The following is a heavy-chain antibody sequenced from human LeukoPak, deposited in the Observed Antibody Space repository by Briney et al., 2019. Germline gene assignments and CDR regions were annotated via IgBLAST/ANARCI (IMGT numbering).Heavy chain of an antibody. CDR2: ISGSGGST. V-gene: IGHV3-23*01. D-gene: IGHD6-19*01. Sequence: PGGSLRLSCAASGFTVSSNYMSWVRQAPGKGLEWVSAISGSGGSTYYADSVKGRFTISRDNSKNTLYLQMNSPRAEDTAVYYCAKDRGWAVAAPSDYWGQGTLVTVSS. J-gene: IGHJ4*02. CDR1: GFTVSSNY. CDR3: AKDRGWAVAAPSDY.